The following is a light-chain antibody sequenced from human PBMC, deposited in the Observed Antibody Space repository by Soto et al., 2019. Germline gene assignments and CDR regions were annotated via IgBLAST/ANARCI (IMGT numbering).Light chain of an antibody. J-gene: IGKJ1*01. CDR2: GAS. V-gene: IGKV3D-20*02. CDR3: QQRSNWPRT. CDR1: RRVSGSY. Sequence: EIVMTQSAATLSVSPGERATLSCSASRRVSGSYLAWYQQKPGKAPRLLIYGASTRATGTPERFSGSGFGTQFTLTISRLEPEDFAVYYCQQRSNWPRTFGQGTKVDIK.